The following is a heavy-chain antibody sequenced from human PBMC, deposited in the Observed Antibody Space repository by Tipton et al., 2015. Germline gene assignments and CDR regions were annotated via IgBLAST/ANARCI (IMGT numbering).Heavy chain of an antibody. Sequence: RSLRLSCAGSGFTFEDYAMHWVRQRPGKGLEWVSGISWNSDTIGYADSVKGRFTISRDNARNSLYLQMNSLRPEDTAFYYCAKEMALIGSTIRLMYGLDVWGQGTTVTVSS. D-gene: IGHD1-7*01. V-gene: IGHV3-9*01. CDR1: GFTFEDYA. CDR2: ISWNSDTI. J-gene: IGHJ6*02. CDR3: AKEMALIGSTIRLMYGLDV.